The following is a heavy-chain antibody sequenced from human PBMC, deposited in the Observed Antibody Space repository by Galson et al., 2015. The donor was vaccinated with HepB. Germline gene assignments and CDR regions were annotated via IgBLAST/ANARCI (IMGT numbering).Heavy chain of an antibody. D-gene: IGHD3-16*02. CDR1: GFTFSSYS. Sequence: SLRLSCAASGFTFSSYSMNWVRQAPGKGLEWVSYISSSSSTIYYADSVKGRFTISRDNAKNSLYLQMNSLRAEDTAVYYCARGGPQSSLGVWGSYRRVAFDIWGQGTMVTVSS. CDR2: ISSSSSTI. CDR3: ARGGPQSSLGVWGSYRRVAFDI. V-gene: IGHV3-48*01. J-gene: IGHJ3*02.